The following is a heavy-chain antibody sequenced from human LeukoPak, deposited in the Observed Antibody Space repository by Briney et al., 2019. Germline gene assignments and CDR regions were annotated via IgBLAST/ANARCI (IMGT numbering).Heavy chain of an antibody. J-gene: IGHJ4*02. CDR1: GVSISSSYSY. Sequence: SETLSLTCTVSGVSISSSYSYWGWIRQPPGMGLEWIGSIYYTGNTYYNTSLKSQVSISIDTSKNQFSLKLTSVTAADTAVYYCARQTGSGLFILPGGQGTLVTVSS. CDR2: IYYTGNT. D-gene: IGHD3/OR15-3a*01. V-gene: IGHV4-39*01. CDR3: ARQTGSGLFILP.